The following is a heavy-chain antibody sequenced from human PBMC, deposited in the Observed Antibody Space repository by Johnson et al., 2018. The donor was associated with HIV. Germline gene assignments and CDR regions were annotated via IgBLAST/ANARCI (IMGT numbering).Heavy chain of an antibody. CDR1: GFTFSSYA. J-gene: IGHJ3*02. CDR3: AREGPEPWAFDS. V-gene: IGHV3-30*04. D-gene: IGHD1-14*01. Sequence: QMQLVESGGGVVQPGRSLRLSCAASGFTFSSYAMHWVRQAPGKGLEWVAVISYDGSNKYYADSVKGRFTISRDNSKNTLYLQMNSLRAEDTAVYYCAREGPEPWAFDSWGQWTMVTVSS. CDR2: ISYDGSNK.